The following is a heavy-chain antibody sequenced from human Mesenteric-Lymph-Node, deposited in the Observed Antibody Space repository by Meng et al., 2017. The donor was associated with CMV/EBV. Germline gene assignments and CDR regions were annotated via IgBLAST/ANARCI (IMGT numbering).Heavy chain of an antibody. CDR3: AKDIGGSYSHYCYGMDV. J-gene: IGHJ6*02. D-gene: IGHD2-15*01. Sequence: GGSLRLSCAASGFTFSSYGMHWVRQAPGKGLEWVAFIRYDGSNKYYADSVKGRFTISRDNSKNTLYLQMNTLRPEDTAIYYCAKDIGGSYSHYCYGMDVWGQGTTVTVSS. V-gene: IGHV3-30*02. CDR1: GFTFSSYG. CDR2: IRYDGSNK.